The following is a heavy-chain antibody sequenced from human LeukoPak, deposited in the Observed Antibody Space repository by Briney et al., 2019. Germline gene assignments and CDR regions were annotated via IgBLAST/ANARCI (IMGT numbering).Heavy chain of an antibody. Sequence: PGRSLRLSCAASGFTFSSYAMHWVCQAPGKGLEWVAVISYDGSNKYYADSVKGRFTISRDNSKNTLYLQMNSLRAEDTAVYYCAREPDEEGYCSGGSCQTGYYYYGMDVWGQGTTVTVSS. CDR3: AREPDEEGYCSGGSCQTGYYYYGMDV. J-gene: IGHJ6*02. D-gene: IGHD2-15*01. V-gene: IGHV3-30*04. CDR2: ISYDGSNK. CDR1: GFTFSSYA.